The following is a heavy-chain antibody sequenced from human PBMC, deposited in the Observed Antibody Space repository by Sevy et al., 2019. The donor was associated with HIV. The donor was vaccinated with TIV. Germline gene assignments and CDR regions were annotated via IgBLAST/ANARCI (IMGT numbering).Heavy chain of an antibody. CDR1: GFTFRRYW. J-gene: IGHJ4*02. Sequence: GGSLRLSCAASGFTFRRYWMSWVRQAPGKGLEWVAIIKQDGSEKYYVDSVKGRFTISRDNAKNSLYLQMNSLRAEDTAVYYCANLRDDSSGFRFDYWGQGTLVTVSS. V-gene: IGHV3-7*01. D-gene: IGHD3-22*01. CDR3: ANLRDDSSGFRFDY. CDR2: IKQDGSEK.